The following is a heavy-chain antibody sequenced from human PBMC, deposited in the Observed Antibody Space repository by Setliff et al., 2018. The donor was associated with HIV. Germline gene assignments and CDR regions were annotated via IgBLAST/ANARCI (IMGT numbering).Heavy chain of an antibody. J-gene: IGHJ4*02. V-gene: IGHV3-53*05. Sequence: PGGSLRLSCAASGFTVSSNYMSWVRQAPGKGLEWVSVIYIDGSTYYADSVRGRFTISRDNYKNTLYLQMKSLRSDDTAVYYCARGMDYYDTSGYYQYYFDYWGQGTLVTVSS. CDR2: IYIDGST. CDR3: ARGMDYYDTSGYYQYYFDY. D-gene: IGHD3-22*01. CDR1: GFTVSSNY.